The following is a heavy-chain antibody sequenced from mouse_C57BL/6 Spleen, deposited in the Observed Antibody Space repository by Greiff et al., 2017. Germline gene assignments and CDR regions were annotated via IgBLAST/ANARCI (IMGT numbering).Heavy chain of an antibody. Sequence: EVQLQQSGPELVKPGASVKISCKASGYTFTDYYMNWVKQSHGKSLEWIGDINPNNGGTSYNQKFKGKATLTVDKSSSTAYMELRSLTSEDSAVYYCARWDYDGYLYFDYWGQGTTLTVSS. CDR1: GYTFTDYY. CDR2: INPNNGGT. J-gene: IGHJ2*01. V-gene: IGHV1-26*01. D-gene: IGHD2-3*01. CDR3: ARWDYDGYLYFDY.